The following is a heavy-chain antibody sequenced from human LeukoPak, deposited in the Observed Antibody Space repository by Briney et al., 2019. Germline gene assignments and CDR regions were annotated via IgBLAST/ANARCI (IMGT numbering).Heavy chain of an antibody. CDR3: ATEGCSYGEHYYYGMDV. D-gene: IGHD5-18*01. V-gene: IGHV3-48*03. CDR2: ISSSGSTI. CDR1: GFTFSSYE. Sequence: PGGSLRLSCAASGFTFSSYEMNWVRQAPGKGLEWVSYISSSGSTIYYADSVKGRFTISRDNAKNSLYLQMNSLRAEDTAVYYCATEGCSYGEHYYYGMDVWGQGTTVTVSS. J-gene: IGHJ6*02.